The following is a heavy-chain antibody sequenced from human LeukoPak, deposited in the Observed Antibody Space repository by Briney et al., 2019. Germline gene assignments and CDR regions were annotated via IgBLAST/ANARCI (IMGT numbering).Heavy chain of an antibody. V-gene: IGHV4-38-2*02. CDR2: FYDSGNT. Sequence: SETLSLTCTVSGYSISSGYYWGWIRQPPGKGLEWIGSFYDSGNTYYNPSLKSRVTISVDTSKNQFSLKVRSVTAADTAMYYCVKSGGYGLIDYWGQGTLVTVSS. J-gene: IGHJ4*02. D-gene: IGHD6-19*01. CDR3: VKSGGYGLIDY. CDR1: GYSISSGYY.